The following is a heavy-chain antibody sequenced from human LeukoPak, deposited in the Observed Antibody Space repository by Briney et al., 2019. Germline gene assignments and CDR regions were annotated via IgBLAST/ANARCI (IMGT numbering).Heavy chain of an antibody. J-gene: IGHJ3*02. CDR2: IYHSGST. CDR1: GGSISSGGYS. D-gene: IGHD3-10*01. V-gene: IGHV4-30-2*01. Sequence: PSQTLCLTCAVSGGSISSGGYSWSWIRQPPGKDLESIGYIYHSGSTYYNPSLKSRVTISVDRSKNQFSLKLNSVTAADTAVYYCARDGSGSSLPFHIWGQGTMVTVSS. CDR3: ARDGSGSSLPFHI.